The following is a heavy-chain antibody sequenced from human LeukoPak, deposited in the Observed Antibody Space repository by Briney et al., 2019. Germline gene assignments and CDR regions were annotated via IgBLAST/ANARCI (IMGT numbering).Heavy chain of an antibody. CDR2: IWPDGGNE. Sequence: GGSLRLSCAASGFTFSSFGMHWVRQAPGKGLEWVAIIWPDGGNEVYIESVKGRFTISRDNSKNTLYLHMNSLRGEDTAVYYCTQQLWQYQNAFDIWGQGTMATVSS. D-gene: IGHD5-18*01. J-gene: IGHJ3*02. V-gene: IGHV3-33*03. CDR1: GFTFSSFG. CDR3: TQQLWQYQNAFDI.